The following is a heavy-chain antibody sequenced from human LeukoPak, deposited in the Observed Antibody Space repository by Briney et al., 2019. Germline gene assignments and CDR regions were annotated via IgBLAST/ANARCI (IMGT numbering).Heavy chain of an antibody. CDR3: AHRLEAAVFDY. V-gene: IGHV2-5*02. D-gene: IGHD6-13*01. Sequence: SGPTLVKPTQTLTLTCSFSGFSLKSGAGAVGWIRQPPGRALEWLALIYWDDDKRYRPSLESRLTITKDTSKNQVVLTVTDMDPVDTATYFCAHRLEAAVFDYWGPGTLVTVSS. J-gene: IGHJ4*02. CDR1: GFSLKSGAGA. CDR2: IYWDDDK.